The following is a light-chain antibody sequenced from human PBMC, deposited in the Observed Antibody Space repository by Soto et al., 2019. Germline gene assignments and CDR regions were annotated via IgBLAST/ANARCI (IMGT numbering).Light chain of an antibody. V-gene: IGKV1-39*01. J-gene: IGKJ2*03. CDR3: QQSYITRYR. CDR1: QSISTN. Sequence: DLQMTQSPSSLSASVGDRVTITCRASQSISTNLSWYQKKPGKAPKLLISGASSLQSGVPSRFSGIGSGTECPRTIRSQQPEEVAICGGQQSYITRYRCGQGTNLEIK. CDR2: GAS.